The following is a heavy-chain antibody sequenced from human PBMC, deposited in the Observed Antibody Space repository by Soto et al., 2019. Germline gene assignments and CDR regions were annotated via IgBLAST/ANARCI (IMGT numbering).Heavy chain of an antibody. CDR3: ARVLVSDDAFDI. V-gene: IGHV3-48*03. J-gene: IGHJ3*02. D-gene: IGHD6-13*01. CDR2: ISSSGSTI. Sequence: LRLSCAASGFTFSSYEMNWVRQGPGKGLEWVSYISSSGSTIYYADSVKGRFTISRDNAKNSLYLQMNSLRAEDTAVYYCARVLVSDDAFDIWGQGTMVTVSS. CDR1: GFTFSSYE.